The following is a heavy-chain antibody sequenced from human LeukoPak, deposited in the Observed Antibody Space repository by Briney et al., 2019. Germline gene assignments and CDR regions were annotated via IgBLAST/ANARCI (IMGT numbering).Heavy chain of an antibody. D-gene: IGHD4-17*01. Sequence: ASVKVSCKASGGTFSSYAISWVRQAPGQGLEWMGGIIPIFGTANYAQKFQGRVTITADEFTSTAYMELSSLRSEDTAVYYCAREWDGDYGSVAFDIWGQGTMVTVSS. V-gene: IGHV1-69*01. CDR3: AREWDGDYGSVAFDI. J-gene: IGHJ3*02. CDR1: GGTFSSYA. CDR2: IIPIFGTA.